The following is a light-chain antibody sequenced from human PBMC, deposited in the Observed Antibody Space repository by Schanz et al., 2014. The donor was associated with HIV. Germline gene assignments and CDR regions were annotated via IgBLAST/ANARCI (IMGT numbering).Light chain of an antibody. Sequence: DIQLTQSPSFLSASVGDRVTITCRASQGISSYLAWYQQKPGKAPKFLIYGASTLQSGVPSRFRGSGSGTEFTLTIDCLQPDDFATYYCQQYYLYWTFGQGTKVEVK. J-gene: IGKJ1*01. V-gene: IGKV1-9*01. CDR1: QGISSY. CDR2: GAS. CDR3: QQYYLYWT.